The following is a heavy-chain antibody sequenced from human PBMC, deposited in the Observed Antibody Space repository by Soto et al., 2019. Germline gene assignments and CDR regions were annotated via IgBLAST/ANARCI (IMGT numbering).Heavy chain of an antibody. CDR2: IYPGDSDT. CDR3: ARHPNGMDV. J-gene: IGHJ6*02. CDR1: GYIFNNYW. Sequence: PGESLKISCKASGYIFNNYWIAWVRQMPGKGLEWMGIIYPGDSDTSYSPSFQGQVTISADKSIRTAYLQWSSLKASDTAVYFCARHPNGMDVWGQGTTVTV. V-gene: IGHV5-51*01.